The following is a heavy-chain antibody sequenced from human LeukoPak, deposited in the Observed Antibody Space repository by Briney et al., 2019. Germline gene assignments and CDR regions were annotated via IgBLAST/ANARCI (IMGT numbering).Heavy chain of an antibody. CDR1: GGSFSGYY. CDR2: INHSGST. Sequence: SETLSLTCTVYGGSFSGYYWSWIRQPPGKGLEWIGEINHSGSTNYNPSLKSRVTISVDTSKNQFSLKLNSVTAADTAVYYCARPNHKDHCSSTSCYRYFDYWSQGTPVTVSS. V-gene: IGHV4-34*01. J-gene: IGHJ4*02. CDR3: ARPNHKDHCSSTSCYRYFDY. D-gene: IGHD2-2*02.